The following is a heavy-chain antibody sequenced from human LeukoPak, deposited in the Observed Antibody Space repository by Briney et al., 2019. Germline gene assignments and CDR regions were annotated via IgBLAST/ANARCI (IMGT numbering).Heavy chain of an antibody. Sequence: ASVKVSCKASGYTLTGYYMHWVRQAPGQGLECMGWIRPDSGGTNSAQKFQGRVTMTRDTSISTAYMELSGLTSDDTAVYYCAREISSMTGLYYFDYWGQGTLVTVSS. D-gene: IGHD3/OR15-3a*01. CDR1: GYTLTGYY. V-gene: IGHV1-2*02. J-gene: IGHJ4*02. CDR3: AREISSMTGLYYFDY. CDR2: IRPDSGGT.